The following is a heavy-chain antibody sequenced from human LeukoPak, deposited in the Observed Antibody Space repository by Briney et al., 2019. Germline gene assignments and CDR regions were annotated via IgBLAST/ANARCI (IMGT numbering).Heavy chain of an antibody. V-gene: IGHV4-59*01. J-gene: IGHJ3*02. Sequence: SETLSLTCTVSGGSIGTYYWSWIRQPPGKGLEWIGYIYYSGTTNYNSPLKSRVTISVDTSKNQFSLKLNSVTAADTAVYYCAREGARVERGGTDAFDIWGQGTMVTVSS. CDR2: IYYSGTT. CDR1: GGSIGTYY. CDR3: AREGARVERGGTDAFDI. D-gene: IGHD1-1*01.